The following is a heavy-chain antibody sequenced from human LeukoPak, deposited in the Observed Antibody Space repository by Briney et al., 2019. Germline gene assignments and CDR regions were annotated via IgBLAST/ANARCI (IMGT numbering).Heavy chain of an antibody. Sequence: SETLSLTCTVSGDSISSSIYYWGWIRQPPGKGLEWIGCIYYNGYTYYTSSLKSRVTIFVNTSKNQFSLKLISVTAADTAVYYCARGRGSSGAKYYYYYYGMDVWGQGTTVTVSS. V-gene: IGHV4-39*01. CDR1: GDSISSSIYY. CDR2: IYYNGYT. CDR3: ARGRGSSGAKYYYYYYGMDV. D-gene: IGHD6-19*01. J-gene: IGHJ6*02.